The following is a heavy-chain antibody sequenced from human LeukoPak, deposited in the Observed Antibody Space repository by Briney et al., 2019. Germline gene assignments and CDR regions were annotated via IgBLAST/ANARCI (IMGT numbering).Heavy chain of an antibody. V-gene: IGHV1-18*01. CDR1: GYTFKNYG. Sequence: GASAKVSCKASGYTFKNYGVSWVRQAPGQGFEWMGWISASNGNTNYAQKLQGRVTMTTDTSTSTAYMELRSLRSDDTAVCYCARVPLGYFDYWGQGTLVTVSS. CDR3: ARVPLGYFDY. CDR2: ISASNGNT. J-gene: IGHJ4*02.